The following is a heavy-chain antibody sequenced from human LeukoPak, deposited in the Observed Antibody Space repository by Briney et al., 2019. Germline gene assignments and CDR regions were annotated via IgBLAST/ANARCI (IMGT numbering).Heavy chain of an antibody. Sequence: GGSLRLSCSASGFTFSSYGMHWVRQAPGKGLEWVAMIWSDGNKRNYVDSAKGRFTISRDNSKNTLYLQLNRLRVEDTAVYYCVRGDGLILFDYWGQGTLVTVSS. V-gene: IGHV3-33*01. CDR1: GFTFSSYG. D-gene: IGHD5-24*01. CDR3: VRGDGLILFDY. CDR2: IWSDGNKR. J-gene: IGHJ4*02.